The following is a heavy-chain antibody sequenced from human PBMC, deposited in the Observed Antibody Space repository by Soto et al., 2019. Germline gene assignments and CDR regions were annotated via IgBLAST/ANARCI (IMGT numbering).Heavy chain of an antibody. CDR1: GYSFTSYW. V-gene: IGHV5-51*01. J-gene: IGHJ6*02. D-gene: IGHD6-13*01. Sequence: PGESLKISCKGSGYSFTSYWIGWVRQMAVKGLEWMGIIYPGDSDTRYSPSFQGQVTISADKSISTAYLQWSSLKASDTAMYYCAKASSSSTYYYYYGMDVWGQGTTVTVSS. CDR3: AKASSSSTYYYYYGMDV. CDR2: IYPGDSDT.